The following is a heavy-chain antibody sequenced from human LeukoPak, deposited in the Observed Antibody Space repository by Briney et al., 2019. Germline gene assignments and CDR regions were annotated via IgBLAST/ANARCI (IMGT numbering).Heavy chain of an antibody. Sequence: GGSLRLSCAASGFTFSNAWMSWVRQAPGKGLEWVGRIKSKTDGGTTDYAAPVKGRFTISRDDSKNTLYLQMNSLKTEDTAVYYCARVLALWFGELNYYYYMDVWGKGTTVTISS. CDR2: IKSKTDGGTT. CDR3: ARVLALWFGELNYYYYMDV. CDR1: GFTFSNAW. V-gene: IGHV3-15*01. D-gene: IGHD3-10*01. J-gene: IGHJ6*03.